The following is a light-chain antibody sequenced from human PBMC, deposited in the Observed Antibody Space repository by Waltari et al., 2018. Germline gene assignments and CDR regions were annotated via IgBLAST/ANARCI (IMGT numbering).Light chain of an antibody. CDR2: DVS. CDR1: SSDVGGYNY. J-gene: IGLJ3*02. Sequence: QSALTQPASVSGSPGQSITISCTGTSSDVGGYNYVSWYQQHPGKAPKLMIYDVSKRPSGVSNRFSGSKSGNTASLTSSGLQAEDEADYYCSSYTSSSTEFGGGTKLTVL. V-gene: IGLV2-14*01. CDR3: SSYTSSSTE.